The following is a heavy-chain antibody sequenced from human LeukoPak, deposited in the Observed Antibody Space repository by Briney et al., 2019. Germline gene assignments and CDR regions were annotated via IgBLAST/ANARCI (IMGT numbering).Heavy chain of an antibody. CDR1: GGSISSGGYY. V-gene: IGHV4-31*03. Sequence: SETLSLTCTVSGGSISSGGYYWSWIRQHPGKGLEWIGYIYHSGSTYYNPSLKSRVTISVDTSKNQFSLKLSSVTAADTAVYYCASIYDSSGHYYVVRDYWGQGTLVTVSS. CDR3: ASIYDSSGHYYVVRDY. J-gene: IGHJ4*02. D-gene: IGHD3-22*01. CDR2: IYHSGST.